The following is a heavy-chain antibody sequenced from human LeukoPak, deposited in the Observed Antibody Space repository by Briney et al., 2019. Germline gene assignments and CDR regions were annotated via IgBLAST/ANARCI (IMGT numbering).Heavy chain of an antibody. V-gene: IGHV3-64D*09. CDR3: VRSSASSGPNCFDP. J-gene: IGHJ5*02. CDR2: ISSDGDST. Sequence: GGSLRLSCSASGFTFSTYAMHWVRQAPGKGLEYVSAISSDGDSTYNADSVKGRFTISRDNTKNTLYLQMSSLRTEDTAVYYCVRSSASSGPNCFDPWGQGTLVTVSS. D-gene: IGHD3-10*01. CDR1: GFTFSTYA.